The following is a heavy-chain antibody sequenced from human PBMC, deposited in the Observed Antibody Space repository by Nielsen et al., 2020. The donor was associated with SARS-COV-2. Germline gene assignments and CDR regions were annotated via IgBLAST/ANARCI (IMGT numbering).Heavy chain of an antibody. CDR2: ISYDGSNK. D-gene: IGHD3-10*01. V-gene: IGHV3-30-3*01. J-gene: IGHJ6*02. CDR3: ARDRNTMVRGVITPYYYYYGMDV. Sequence: GGSLRLSCAASGFTFSSYAMHWVRQAPGKGLEWVALISYDGSNKYYADSVKGRFTISRDNSKNTLYLQMNSLRAEDTAVYYCARDRNTMVRGVITPYYYYYGMDVWGQGTTVTVSS. CDR1: GFTFSSYA.